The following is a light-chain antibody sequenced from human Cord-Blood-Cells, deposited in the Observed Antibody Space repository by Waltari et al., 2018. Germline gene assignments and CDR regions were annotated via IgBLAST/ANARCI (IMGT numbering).Light chain of an antibody. CDR3: SSYAGSNNYV. J-gene: IGLJ1*01. CDR2: EVL. V-gene: IGLV2-8*01. Sequence: QSALTQPPSASGSPGQSVTISCTGTRSDVGGYNYVSWYQQQPGKDPKPKIFEVLKRPSGVPDRFSCSQSGNTASLTVSGLQAEDEADYYCSSYAGSNNYVFGTGTKVTVL. CDR1: RSDVGGYNY.